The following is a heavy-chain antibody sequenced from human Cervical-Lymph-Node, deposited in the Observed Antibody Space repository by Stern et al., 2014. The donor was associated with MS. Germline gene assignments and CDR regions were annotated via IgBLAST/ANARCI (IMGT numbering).Heavy chain of an antibody. Sequence: VQLEESGAEVKKPGASAKVSCKVSGYTLTELLIHWVRKAPGKGLEWMGRFDPEDGETIYAKKFQGRVNMTEDTSTDTAYMELSSLRSEDTAVYYCATEPAAAGDGFDIWGQGTMVTVSS. CDR2: FDPEDGET. D-gene: IGHD6-13*01. J-gene: IGHJ3*02. CDR1: GYTLTELL. CDR3: ATEPAAAGDGFDI. V-gene: IGHV1-24*01.